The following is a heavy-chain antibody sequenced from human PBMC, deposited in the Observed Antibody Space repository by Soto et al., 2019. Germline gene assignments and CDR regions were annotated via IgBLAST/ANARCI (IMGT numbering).Heavy chain of an antibody. V-gene: IGHV3-30*09. CDR1: GFIFSDYA. CDR2: ISYGGDNK. J-gene: IGHJ4*02. Sequence: QVQLVESGGGVLQPGRSLRLSCAASGFIFSDYAMHWVRQAPGKGLEWVAVISYGGDNKYFADSVRGRFAISRDNLKNPLDMQMNSLNSGDTAVYHCAKALQSTSWYGLEADFWGQGTLGTVTS. CDR3: AKALQSTSWYGLEADF. D-gene: IGHD6-13*01.